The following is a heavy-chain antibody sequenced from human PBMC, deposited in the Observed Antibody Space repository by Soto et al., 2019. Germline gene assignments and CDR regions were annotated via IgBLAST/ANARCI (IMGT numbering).Heavy chain of an antibody. CDR3: ARDRGSGFDY. J-gene: IGHJ4*02. CDR2: IYYSGST. Sequence: SETLSLTCTVSGGYISSYYLSWIRQPPGKGPEWIGYIYYSGSTNYNPSLKSRVTISVDTSKNQFSLKLSSVTAADTAVYYCARDRGSGFDYWGQGTLVTVSS. D-gene: IGHD6-19*01. CDR1: GGYISSYY. V-gene: IGHV4-59*01.